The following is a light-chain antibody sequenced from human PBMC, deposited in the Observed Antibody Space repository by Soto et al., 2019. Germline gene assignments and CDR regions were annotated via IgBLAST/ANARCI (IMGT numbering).Light chain of an antibody. CDR1: QDISNY. J-gene: IGKJ2*01. CDR2: DAS. Sequence: DIQMTQSPSSLSASVGDRVTITCQASQDISNYLNWYQQKPGKAPKLLIYDASNLETGVPSRFSGSGSGTDLTFTISSLQPEDIATYYCQQYDNLLLYTFGQGTKLEIK. V-gene: IGKV1-33*01. CDR3: QQYDNLLLYT.